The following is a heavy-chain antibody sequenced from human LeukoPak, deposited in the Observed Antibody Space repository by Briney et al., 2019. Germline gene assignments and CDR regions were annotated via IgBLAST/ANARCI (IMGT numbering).Heavy chain of an antibody. CDR1: GGSISSYY. V-gene: IGHV4-59*01. CDR3: ARGGDVVVVAGLYYYYYGMDV. D-gene: IGHD2-15*01. CDR2: IYYSGST. Sequence: SETLSLTCTVSGGSISSYYWSWIRQPPGKGLEWIGYIYYSGSTNYNPSLKSRVTISVDTSKNQFSLKLSSVTAADTAVYYCARGGDVVVVAGLYYYYYGMDVWGQGTTVTVSS. J-gene: IGHJ6*02.